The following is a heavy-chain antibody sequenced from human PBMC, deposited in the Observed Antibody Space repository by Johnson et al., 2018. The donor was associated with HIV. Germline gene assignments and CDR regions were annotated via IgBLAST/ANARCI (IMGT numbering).Heavy chain of an antibody. J-gene: IGHJ3*02. V-gene: IGHV3-30*04. CDR2: ISYDGSNK. Sequence: VQLVESGGGVVQPGTSLRLSCAASGFTFRNYAMHWVRQAPGKGLEWVAVISYDGSNKYYADSVKGRFTISRDNSKNTLSLQMNSPRVDDTAIYYCARVRAGRENAFDIWGQGTMVTVS. CDR3: ARVRAGRENAFDI. CDR1: GFTFRNYA. D-gene: IGHD1-26*01.